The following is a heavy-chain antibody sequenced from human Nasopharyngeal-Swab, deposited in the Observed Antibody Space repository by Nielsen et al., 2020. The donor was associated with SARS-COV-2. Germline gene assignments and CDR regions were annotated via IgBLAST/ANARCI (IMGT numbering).Heavy chain of an antibody. CDR3: ARGGLVVIAILDY. Sequence: RQAPGKGLEWGGEINHSGSTKYNPSLKSRVTISVDTSKNQFSLKLSSVTAADTAVYYCARGGLVVIAILDYWGQGTLVTVSS. J-gene: IGHJ4*02. CDR2: INHSGST. V-gene: IGHV4-34*01. D-gene: IGHD2-21*01.